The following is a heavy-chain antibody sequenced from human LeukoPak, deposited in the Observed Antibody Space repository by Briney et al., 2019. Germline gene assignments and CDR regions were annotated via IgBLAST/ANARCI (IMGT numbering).Heavy chain of an antibody. CDR3: AKDSQSHAWSQFDY. J-gene: IGHJ4*02. CDR1: GFTFSSYA. Sequence: GGSLRLSCAASGFTFSSYAMSWVRQAPGEGLEWVSTISYTGGSTYYADSVKGRFTISRDNSKNTLYLQMNSLRAEDTAVFYCAKDSQSHAWSQFDYWGQGALVTVSS. D-gene: IGHD2-15*01. V-gene: IGHV3-23*01. CDR2: ISYTGGST.